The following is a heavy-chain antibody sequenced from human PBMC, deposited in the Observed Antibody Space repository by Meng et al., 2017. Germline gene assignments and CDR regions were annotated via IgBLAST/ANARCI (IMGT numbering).Heavy chain of an antibody. Sequence: GGSLRLSCAASGFTFSDYYMSWIRQAPGKGLEWVAVIWYDGSNKYYADSVKGRFTISRDNSKNTLYLQMNSLRAEDTAVYYCARDFAGGDYSYFDYWGQGTLVTVSS. D-gene: IGHD2-21*02. CDR2: IWYDGSNK. V-gene: IGHV3-33*08. CDR3: ARDFAGGDYSYFDY. J-gene: IGHJ4*02. CDR1: GFTFSDYY.